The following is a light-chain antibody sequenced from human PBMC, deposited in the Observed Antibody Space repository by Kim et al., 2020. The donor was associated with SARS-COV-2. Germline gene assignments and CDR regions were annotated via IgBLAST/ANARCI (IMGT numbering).Light chain of an antibody. CDR2: EVN. CDR1: SSDVGAYKY. V-gene: IGLV2-8*01. J-gene: IGLJ1*01. CDR3: SSYAGTSGYV. Sequence: GQSVTISCTGTSSDVGAYKYVSWYQQHPGKAPKLMIFEVNERPSGVPDRFSRSKSGNTASLTVSGLQAEDEADYYCSSYAGTSGYVFGTGTKVTVL.